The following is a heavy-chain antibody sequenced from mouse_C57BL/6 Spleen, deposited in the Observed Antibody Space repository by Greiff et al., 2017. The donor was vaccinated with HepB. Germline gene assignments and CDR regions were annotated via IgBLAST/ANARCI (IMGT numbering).Heavy chain of an antibody. J-gene: IGHJ1*03. Sequence: EVKLMESGGGLVKPGGSLKLSCAASGFTFSSYAMSWVRQTPEKRLEWVATISDGGSYTYYPDNVKGRFTISRDNAKNNLYLQMSHLKSEDTAMYYCARDNSKRYFDVWGTGTTVTVSS. V-gene: IGHV5-4*01. D-gene: IGHD2-5*01. CDR3: ARDNSKRYFDV. CDR1: GFTFSSYA. CDR2: ISDGGSYT.